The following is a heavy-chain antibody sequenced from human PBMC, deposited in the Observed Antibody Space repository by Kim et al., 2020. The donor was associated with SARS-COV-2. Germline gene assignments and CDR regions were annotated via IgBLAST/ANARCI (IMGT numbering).Heavy chain of an antibody. V-gene: IGHV3-9*01. CDR3: AKVSGYSSSHGDAFDI. Sequence: GGSLRLSCAASGFTFGDYAMHWVRQAPGKGLEWVSGISWNGGSIGYADSVKGRFTISRDNAKNSLYLQMNSLRAEDTALYYCAKVSGYSSSHGDAFDIWGQGTMVTVSS. CDR2: ISWNGGSI. D-gene: IGHD6-13*01. J-gene: IGHJ3*02. CDR1: GFTFGDYA.